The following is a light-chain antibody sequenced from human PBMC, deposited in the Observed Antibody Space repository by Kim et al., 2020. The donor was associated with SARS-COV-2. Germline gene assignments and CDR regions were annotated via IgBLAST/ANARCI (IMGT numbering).Light chain of an antibody. J-gene: IGKJ1*01. CDR1: QYIANS. CDR2: AAA. Sequence: ASIGDRVTITCRASQYIANSLAWYQQKPGKVPQVLIYAAATLQSGVPSRFSGSGSGTEFTLTIGSLQTEDVTTYYSQKYNSAPWTFGPGTMVDIK. CDR3: QKYNSAPWT. V-gene: IGKV1-27*01.